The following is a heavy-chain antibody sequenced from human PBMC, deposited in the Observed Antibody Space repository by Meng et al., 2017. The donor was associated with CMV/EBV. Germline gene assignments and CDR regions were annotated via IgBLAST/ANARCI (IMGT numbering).Heavy chain of an antibody. CDR1: LTLSSYW. J-gene: IGHJ4*02. CDR3: ARDAPLSYGSGSYYYDY. D-gene: IGHD3-10*01. CDR2: IKQDGSEK. Sequence: LTLSSYWMSWVRQAPGKGMEWVANIKQDGSEKYYVDSVKGRFTISRDNAKNSLYLQMNSLRAEDTAVYYCARDAPLSYGSGSYYYDYWGQGTLVTVSS. V-gene: IGHV3-7*03.